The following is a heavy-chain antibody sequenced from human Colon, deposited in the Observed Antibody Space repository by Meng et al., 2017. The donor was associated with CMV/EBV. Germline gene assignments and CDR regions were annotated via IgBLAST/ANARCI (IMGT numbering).Heavy chain of an antibody. CDR2: IFNSGAT. Sequence: DSISSGGYYWSWIRQFPGKGLEWIGYIFNSGATAKNPSLNSRFIISVDTSKNQFSLKLSSVTAADTAVYFCARGALGACTGSSCFSWGQGTLVTVSS. V-gene: IGHV4-31*02. CDR1: DSISSGGYY. CDR3: ARGALGACTGSSCFS. J-gene: IGHJ5*02. D-gene: IGHD6-19*01.